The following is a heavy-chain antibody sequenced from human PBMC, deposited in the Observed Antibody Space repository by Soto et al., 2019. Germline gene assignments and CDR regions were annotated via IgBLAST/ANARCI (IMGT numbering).Heavy chain of an antibody. CDR3: ARDRSTYGGGGTGEVKENWFDP. Sequence: SETLSLTCTVSGGSISHYYWSWIRQSPGKGLEWIGYAYYSGSTDYNPSLKSRVTMSVDTSKNQVPLKLNSVTTADTAVYYCARDRSTYGGGGTGEVKENWFDPWGTGTLVTVSS. D-gene: IGHD2-8*01. CDR2: AYYSGST. J-gene: IGHJ5*02. CDR1: GGSISHYY. V-gene: IGHV4-59*01.